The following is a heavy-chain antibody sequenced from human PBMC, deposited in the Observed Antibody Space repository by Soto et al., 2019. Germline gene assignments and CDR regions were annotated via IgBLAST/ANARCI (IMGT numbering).Heavy chain of an antibody. V-gene: IGHV3-23*01. CDR3: AKDAVPFNGQWDWFDS. CDR1: GFIFSDYA. CDR2: IGGGGSDT. Sequence: SGGSLRLSCAASGFIFSDYAMTWVRQAPGKGLEWVSGIGGGGSDTYYVDSVKGRFTISRDNSKNTLYLQMNSLRAEDTALYYCAKDAVPFNGQWDWFDSWGQGTLVTVSS. J-gene: IGHJ5*01. D-gene: IGHD6-19*01.